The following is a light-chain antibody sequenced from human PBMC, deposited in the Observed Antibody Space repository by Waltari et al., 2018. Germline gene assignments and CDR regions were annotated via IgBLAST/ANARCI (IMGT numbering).Light chain of an antibody. J-gene: IGKJ5*01. Sequence: IVMTQSPATLSVSPGERAPLPCRASQRVSSSLAWYQQKPGQAPRLLIYGASTRATGIPARFSGSGSGTEFTLTISSLQSEDLALYYCQQYNNWPPMTFGQGTRLEIK. CDR1: QRVSSS. CDR2: GAS. CDR3: QQYNNWPPMT. V-gene: IGKV3-15*01.